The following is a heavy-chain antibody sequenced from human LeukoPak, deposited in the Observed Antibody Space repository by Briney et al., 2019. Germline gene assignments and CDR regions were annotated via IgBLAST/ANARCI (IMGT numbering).Heavy chain of an antibody. CDR2: IIPIFGTA. CDR1: GYTFTSYA. Sequence: GASVKVSCKASGYTFTSYAMNWVRQAPGQGLEWMGGIIPIFGTANYAQKFQGRVTITADKSTSTAYMELSSLRSEDTAVYYCARDLADYYDSSGLRYYYMDVWGKGTTVTVSS. J-gene: IGHJ6*03. V-gene: IGHV1-69*06. D-gene: IGHD3-22*01. CDR3: ARDLADYYDSSGLRYYYMDV.